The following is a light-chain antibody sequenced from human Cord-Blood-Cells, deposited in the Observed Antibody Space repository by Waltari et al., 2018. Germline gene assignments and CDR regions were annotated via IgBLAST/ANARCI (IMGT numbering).Light chain of an antibody. J-gene: IGKJ1*01. CDR2: GAS. V-gene: IGKV3-15*01. CDR3: QQYNNHWT. CDR1: QSVSSN. Sequence: DIVMTQSPATLSVSPGERATLSCRASQSVSSNLAWYQQTPGPAPRLLIYGASTRATGIPARFSGSGSGTEFTLTISSLQSEDFAVYYCQQYNNHWTFGQGTKVEIK.